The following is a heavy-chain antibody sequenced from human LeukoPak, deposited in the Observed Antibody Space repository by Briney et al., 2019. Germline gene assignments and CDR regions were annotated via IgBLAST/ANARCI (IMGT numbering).Heavy chain of an antibody. V-gene: IGHV4-4*02. Sequence: PSETLSLTCAVSGGSISSSNWWSWVRQPPGKGLEWIGEIYHSGSTNYNPSLKSRVTISVDTSKNHFSLTLSSVTAADTAVYYCARDLRITMVRGARFYYYYYMGVWGKGTTVTISS. J-gene: IGHJ6*03. CDR3: ARDLRITMVRGARFYYYYYMGV. D-gene: IGHD3-10*01. CDR2: IYHSGST. CDR1: GGSISSSNW.